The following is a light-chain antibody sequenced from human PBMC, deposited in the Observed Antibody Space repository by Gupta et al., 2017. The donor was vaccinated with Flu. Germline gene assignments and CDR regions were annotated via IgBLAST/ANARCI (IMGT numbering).Light chain of an antibody. CDR2: FGS. CDR3: QHDLNRPVA. V-gene: IGKV3-15*01. CDR1: SSGCNN. Sequence: PAPGSLAPSDRASSPSSARSSGCNNLAWYQQKPGQAPRLLIFFGSIRATRIPARFSGSGSGTDFTLTISSVQAEDFGVYYCQHDLNRPVAFGRGTKVEIK. J-gene: IGKJ1*01.